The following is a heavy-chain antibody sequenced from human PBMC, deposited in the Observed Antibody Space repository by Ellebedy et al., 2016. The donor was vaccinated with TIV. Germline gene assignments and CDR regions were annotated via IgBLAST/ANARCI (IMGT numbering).Heavy chain of an antibody. CDR3: ARDRRMVGAPYDI. J-gene: IGHJ3*02. CDR1: GGSISSGDYY. Sequence: MPSETLSLTCTVSGGSISSGDYYWSWIRQPPGKGLEWIGYIYYSGSTYYNPSLKSRVTISVDTSKNQFSLKLSSVTAADTAVYYCARDRRMVGAPYDIWGQGTMVTVSS. CDR2: IYYSGST. D-gene: IGHD1-26*01. V-gene: IGHV4-30-4*02.